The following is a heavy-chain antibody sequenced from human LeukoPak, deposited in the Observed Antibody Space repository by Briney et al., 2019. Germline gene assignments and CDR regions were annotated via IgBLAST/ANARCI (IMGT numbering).Heavy chain of an antibody. CDR2: ISGGRDTM. J-gene: IGHJ4*02. V-gene: IGHV3-48*03. Sequence: PGGSLRLSCAASGFAFSSYEMNWVRQAPGKGPEWISYISGGRDTMYYADSVKGRFTSSRDNAKNSLFLQMNSLRAEDTAVYCCVRVGRIQYFDYWGQGTPVTVSS. CDR3: VRVGRIQYFDY. D-gene: IGHD5-18*01. CDR1: GFAFSSYE.